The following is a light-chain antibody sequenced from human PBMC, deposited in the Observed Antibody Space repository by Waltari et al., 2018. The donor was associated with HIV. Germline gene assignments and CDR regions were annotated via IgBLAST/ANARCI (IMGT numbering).Light chain of an antibody. V-gene: IGLV2-8*01. CDR1: DSDIRSTNF. Sequence: ALTQPPSASGSPGQSVPISCTGGDSDIRSTNFVSWYQQHPGKAPKLMLYEVNKRPSGVSHRFSGAKSGSVASLTVSGLQADDEADYYCSSYAGRDIRVVFGGGTKLTVL. CDR2: EVN. CDR3: SSYAGRDIRVV. J-gene: IGLJ2*01.